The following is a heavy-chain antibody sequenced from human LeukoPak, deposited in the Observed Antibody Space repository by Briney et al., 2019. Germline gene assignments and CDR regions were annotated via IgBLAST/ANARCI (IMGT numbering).Heavy chain of an antibody. V-gene: IGHV3-23*01. J-gene: IGHJ1*01. CDR3: AWSSGYYLYFQH. D-gene: IGHD3-22*01. Sequence: GGSLRVSCAASGFTFSSYAMSWVRQAQGKGLEWVSAISGSGGSTYYADSVKGRFTISRDNSKNTLYLQMNSLRAEDTAVYYCAWSSGYYLYFQHWGQGTLVTVSS. CDR2: ISGSGGST. CDR1: GFTFSSYA.